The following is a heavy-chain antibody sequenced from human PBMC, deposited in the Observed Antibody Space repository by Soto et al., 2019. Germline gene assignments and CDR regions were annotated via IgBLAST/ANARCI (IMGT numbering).Heavy chain of an antibody. CDR2: IYHSGST. CDR3: AREDMSGTYYFDY. Sequence: SETLSLTCAVSGGSISSGGYSWSWIRQPPGKGLEWIGYIYHSGSTFYNPSLKSRVTISIDKSKNQFSLKLGSVTAADTAVYYSAREDMSGTYYFDYWGPGTQVTVS. V-gene: IGHV4-30-2*01. J-gene: IGHJ4*02. CDR1: GGSISSGGYS. D-gene: IGHD1-26*01.